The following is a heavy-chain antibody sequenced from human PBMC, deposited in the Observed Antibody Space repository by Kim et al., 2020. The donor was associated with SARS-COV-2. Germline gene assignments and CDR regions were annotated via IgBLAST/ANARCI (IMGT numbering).Heavy chain of an antibody. D-gene: IGHD3-10*01. CDR2: IYYSGST. Sequence: SETLSLTCTVSGGSVSSGSYYWSWIRQPPGKGLEWFGYIYYSGSTNYNSSLKSRVTISVDTSKNQFSLKLSSVTAADTAVYYCARDQGWFGELLGDYYYYGMVLWGQGTTVTVSS. V-gene: IGHV4-61*01. J-gene: IGHJ6*02. CDR1: GGSVSSGSYY. CDR3: ARDQGWFGELLGDYYYYGMVL.